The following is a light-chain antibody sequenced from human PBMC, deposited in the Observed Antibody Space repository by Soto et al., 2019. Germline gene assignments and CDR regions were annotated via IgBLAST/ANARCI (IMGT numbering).Light chain of an antibody. V-gene: IGKV3-20*01. CDR3: QHYAHNSPIT. CDR2: AAS. Sequence: IVLTQSPGTLSLSPGERATLSCRASQTGSNSYLAWYQHKSGQAPRLLIYAASTRATGIPDRFSGSGSGTDFTLTISRLEPEDFAVYYCQHYAHNSPITFGQGTRLEIK. J-gene: IGKJ5*01. CDR1: QTGSNSY.